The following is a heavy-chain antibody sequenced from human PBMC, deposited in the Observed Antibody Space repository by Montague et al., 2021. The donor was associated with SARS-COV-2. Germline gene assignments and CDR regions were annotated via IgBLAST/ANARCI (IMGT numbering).Heavy chain of an antibody. Sequence: SETLSLTCAVYGGSFSGYYWNWIRQPPGKGREGIVEINHSGSTNYNPSLKSRVTRSVDTSKNQFSLKLSSVTAADTAVYYCARGARQGYGFRLGSFDYWGQGTLVTVSS. CDR1: GGSFSGYY. V-gene: IGHV4-34*01. J-gene: IGHJ4*02. CDR3: ARGARQGYGFRLGSFDY. D-gene: IGHD3-10*01. CDR2: INHSGST.